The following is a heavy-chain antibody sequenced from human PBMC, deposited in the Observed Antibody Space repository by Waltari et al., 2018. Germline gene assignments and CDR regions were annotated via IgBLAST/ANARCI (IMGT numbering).Heavy chain of an antibody. CDR1: GGSISSHY. Sequence: QVQLQESGPGLVKPSETLSLTCTVSGGSISSHYWSWIRQPPGKGLEWIGYIYYSGSTNYNPSRKSRVTISVDTSKNQFALKLSSVTAADTAVYYCARRYGDYVRWYFDLWGRGTLVTVSS. V-gene: IGHV4-59*11. D-gene: IGHD4-17*01. CDR2: IYYSGST. CDR3: ARRYGDYVRWYFDL. J-gene: IGHJ2*01.